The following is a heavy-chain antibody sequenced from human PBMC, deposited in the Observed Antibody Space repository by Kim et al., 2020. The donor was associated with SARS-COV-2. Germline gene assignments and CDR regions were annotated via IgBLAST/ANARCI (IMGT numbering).Heavy chain of an antibody. CDR2: FEPEDGET. D-gene: IGHD4-17*01. CDR3: ATEILTVGAFDI. CDR1: GYTLTELS. J-gene: IGHJ3*02. Sequence: ASVKVSCKVSGYTLTELSMHWVRQSPGKGLEWIGGFEPEDGETIYAQKFQGRVTMTEDTSTDTAYMELSSLRSEDTAVYYCATEILTVGAFDIWGQGTMVTVSS. V-gene: IGHV1-24*01.